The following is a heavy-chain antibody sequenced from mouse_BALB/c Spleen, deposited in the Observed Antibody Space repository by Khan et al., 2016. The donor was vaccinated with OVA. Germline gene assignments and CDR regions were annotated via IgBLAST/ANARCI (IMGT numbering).Heavy chain of an antibody. CDR2: YFPNSGGS. V-gene: IGHV1S29*02. Sequence: EVQLQESGPEVVKPGASVKISCKASGYTFTDYNMDWVKQRHGESLEWIGYYFPNSGGSGYNQKFKTKATLTVDISSSTAYMDLRSLTSEDSAVYYCVRSGYGSFAFWGQGTLVTVSA. CDR3: VRSGYGSFAF. CDR1: GYTFTDYN. J-gene: IGHJ3*01. D-gene: IGHD1-2*01.